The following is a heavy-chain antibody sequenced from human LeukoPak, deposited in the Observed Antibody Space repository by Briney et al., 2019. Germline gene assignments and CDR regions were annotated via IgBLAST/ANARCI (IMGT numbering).Heavy chain of an antibody. CDR2: IYHSGST. V-gene: IGHV4-39*07. D-gene: IGHD2-15*01. CDR3: ARDRRYCSGGSCYPGYFDY. J-gene: IGHJ4*02. Sequence: PSETLSLTCTVSGGSISSGGYYWSWIRQPPGKGLEWIGSIYHSGSTYYNPSLKSRVTISVDTSKNQFSLKLSSVTAADTAVYYCARDRRYCSGGSCYPGYFDYWGQGTLVTVSS. CDR1: GGSISSGGYY.